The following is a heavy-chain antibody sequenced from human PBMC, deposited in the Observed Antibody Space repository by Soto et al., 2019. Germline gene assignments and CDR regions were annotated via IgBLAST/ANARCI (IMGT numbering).Heavy chain of an antibody. Sequence: PSETLSLTCAVYGGSFSGYYWSWIRQPPGKGLEWIGEINHSGSTNYNPSLKSRVTISVDTSKNQFSLKLSSVTAADTAVYYCARRGLRGRYYYYYGMDVWGQGTTVT. CDR2: INHSGST. D-gene: IGHD5-12*01. CDR3: ARRGLRGRYYYYYGMDV. V-gene: IGHV4-34*01. CDR1: GGSFSGYY. J-gene: IGHJ6*02.